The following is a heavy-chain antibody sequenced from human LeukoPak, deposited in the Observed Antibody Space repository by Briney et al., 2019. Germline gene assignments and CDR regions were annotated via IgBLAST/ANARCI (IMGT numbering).Heavy chain of an antibody. J-gene: IGHJ4*02. CDR2: VSHDGIQT. CDR3: ARDGGGGYNQIDF. D-gene: IGHD5-24*01. V-gene: IGHV3-30*14. CDR1: GFTFSNYA. Sequence: GGSLRLSCAASGFTFSNYAMHWVRQGLVKGLESMAVVSHDGIQTYYADSVKGRFTISRENSKRTLFLQMNSLRAEDTAVYYCARDGGGGYNQIDFWGQGTLVTVSS.